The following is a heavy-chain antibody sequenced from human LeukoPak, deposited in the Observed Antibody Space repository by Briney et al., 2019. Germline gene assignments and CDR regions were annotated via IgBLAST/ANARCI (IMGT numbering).Heavy chain of an antibody. CDR3: ARELGTVTTGGFQH. V-gene: IGHV3-30*03. CDR2: ISYDGSNK. Sequence: GGSLRLSCADSGFTFSNYNMNWVRQAPGKGLEWVAVISYDGSNKYYADSVKGRFTISRDNSKNTLYLQMNSLRAEDTAVYYCARELGTVTTGGFQHWGQGTLVTVSS. CDR1: GFTFSNYN. J-gene: IGHJ1*01. D-gene: IGHD4-17*01.